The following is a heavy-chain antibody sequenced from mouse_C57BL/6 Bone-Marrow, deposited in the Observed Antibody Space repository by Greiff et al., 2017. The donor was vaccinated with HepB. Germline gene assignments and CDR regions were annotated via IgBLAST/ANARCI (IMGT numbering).Heavy chain of an antibody. CDR1: GYTFTSYW. CDR2: IHPNSGST. V-gene: IGHV1-64*01. J-gene: IGHJ2*01. CDR3: ARDYGSSHYFDY. D-gene: IGHD1-1*01. Sequence: QVQLQQPGAELVKPGASVKLSCKASGYTFTSYWMHWVKQRPGQGLEWIGMIHPNSGSTNYNEKFKSKATLTVDKSSSTAYMQLSSLTSEDSAVYYGARDYGSSHYFDYWGQGTTLTVSS.